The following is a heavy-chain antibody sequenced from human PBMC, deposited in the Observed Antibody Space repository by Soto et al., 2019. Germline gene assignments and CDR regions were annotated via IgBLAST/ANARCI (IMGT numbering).Heavy chain of an antibody. CDR3: AGDSDNESYGGSAY. V-gene: IGHV3-11*01. J-gene: IGHJ4*02. CDR2: ISRSGRTI. Sequence: QVQLEESGGGLVKPGGSLRLSCAASGFTFSDYYMSWIRQAPGKGLEWVSYISRSGRTISYADSVKGRFTISRDNAKNALYLQMSSLRAEDTAVYYCAGDSDNESYGGSAYWGQGTLVTVSS. D-gene: IGHD1-26*01. CDR1: GFTFSDYY.